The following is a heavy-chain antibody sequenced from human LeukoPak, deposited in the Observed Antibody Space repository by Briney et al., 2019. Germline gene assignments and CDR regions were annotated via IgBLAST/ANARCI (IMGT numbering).Heavy chain of an antibody. J-gene: IGHJ4*02. CDR3: ARMFEGDIVVVPAAYYYFDY. CDR2: IYYSGST. V-gene: IGHV4-39*07. D-gene: IGHD2-2*01. CDR1: GGSISSSGYY. Sequence: PSETLSLTCTVSGGSISSSGYYWGWIRQPPGKGLEWIGSIYYSGSTYYNPSLKSRVTISVDTSKNQFSLKLSSVTAADTAVYYCARMFEGDIVVVPAAYYYFDYWGQGTLVTVSS.